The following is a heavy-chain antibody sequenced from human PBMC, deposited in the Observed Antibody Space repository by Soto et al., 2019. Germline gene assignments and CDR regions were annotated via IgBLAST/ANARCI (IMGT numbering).Heavy chain of an antibody. J-gene: IGHJ4*02. CDR1: GFAFSNYA. D-gene: IGHD6-19*01. CDR3: ARGGSGWYPFDY. CDR2: LTGGGDNP. V-gene: IGHV3-23*01. Sequence: GGSLRLSCAASGFAFSNYAMSWVRQSPGKGLEWISSLTGGGDNPHYAESVKGRFTISRDNSKSTLFLQINSLSDGDTAVYYYARGGSGWYPFDYWGQGTLVTVSS.